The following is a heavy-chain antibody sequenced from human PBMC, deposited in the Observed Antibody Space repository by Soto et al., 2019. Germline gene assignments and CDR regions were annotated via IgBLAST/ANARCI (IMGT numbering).Heavy chain of an antibody. J-gene: IGHJ2*01. D-gene: IGHD3-3*01. CDR3: ARVKVGDLFRFNWFFDL. Sequence: PSETLCLTSAVAGGSSRGGGCSWSWIKQPPGKGLEWIGYMYHTGSTFYNSSLKPRVSISVDRSKNQFSLKLKSVTETDTAVYYCARVKVGDLFRFNWFFDLWGRGTLVTVSS. CDR2: MYHTGST. V-gene: IGHV4-30-2*01. CDR1: GGSSRGGGCS.